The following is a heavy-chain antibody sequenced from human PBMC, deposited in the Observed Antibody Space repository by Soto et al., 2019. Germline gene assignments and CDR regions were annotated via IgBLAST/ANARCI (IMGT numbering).Heavy chain of an antibody. V-gene: IGHV3-11*01. CDR1: GFTFTDYY. CDR2: ISTSGNTR. J-gene: IGHJ4*02. CDR3: ARDRSFFFDF. Sequence: GGSLRLSCAASGFTFTDYYLSWVRQTPGKGLEWLSYISTSGNTRYYADSVKGRFTISRDNAKNTLYLQMNSLGAEDTAVYYCARDRSFFFDFWGQGTLVTSPQ.